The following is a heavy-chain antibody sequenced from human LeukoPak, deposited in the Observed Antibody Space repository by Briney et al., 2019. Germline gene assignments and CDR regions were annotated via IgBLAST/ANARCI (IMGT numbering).Heavy chain of an antibody. D-gene: IGHD5-24*01. CDR1: GYTFTSYD. CDR2: INPNSGNT. J-gene: IGHJ4*02. CDR3: ARGHGYILNYYFDY. V-gene: IGHV1-8*01. Sequence: ASVKVSCKASGYTFTSYDINWVRQATGQGLEWMVWINPNSGNTSYAQKFQGRVTMTRNTSISTAYMELSSLRSEDTAVYYCARGHGYILNYYFDYWGQGTLVTVSS.